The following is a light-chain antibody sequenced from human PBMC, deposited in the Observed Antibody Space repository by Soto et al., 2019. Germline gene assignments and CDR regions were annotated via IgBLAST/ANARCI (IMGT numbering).Light chain of an antibody. CDR1: SSDVGGYNY. CDR2: EVS. V-gene: IGLV2-14*01. J-gene: IGLJ1*01. Sequence: QSALTQPASVSGSPGQSITISCPGTSSDVGGYNYVSWYQPPPGKAPKLMIYEVSNRPSGVSNRVSGSKSGNTASLTISGLQAEDEADYYCSSYTSSSTLDVFGTGTKLTVL. CDR3: SSYTSSSTLDV.